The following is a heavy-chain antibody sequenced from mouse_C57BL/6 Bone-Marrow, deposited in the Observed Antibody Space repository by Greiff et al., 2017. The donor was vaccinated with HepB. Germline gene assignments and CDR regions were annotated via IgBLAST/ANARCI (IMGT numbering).Heavy chain of an antibody. CDR1: GYTFTSYW. D-gene: IGHD2-3*01. CDR3: ARRIYDGYYVNYAMDY. J-gene: IGHJ4*01. CDR2: IDPSDSYT. V-gene: IGHV1-69*01. Sequence: VQLQQPGAELVMPGASVKLSCKASGYTFTSYWMHWVKQRPGQGLEWIGEIDPSDSYTNYNQKFKGKSTLTVDKSSSTAYMQLSSLTSEDSAVYYCARRIYDGYYVNYAMDYWGQGTSVTVSS.